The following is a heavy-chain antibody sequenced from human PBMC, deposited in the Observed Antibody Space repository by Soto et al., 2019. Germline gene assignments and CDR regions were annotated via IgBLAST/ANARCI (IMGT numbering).Heavy chain of an antibody. Sequence: QVQLVQSGAEVKKPGASVKVSCKASGYTFTSYDISWVRQAPGQGLEWMGWNSAYNGNTNYAQKLQGRVTMTTDTSTSTAYMELRSLRSDDTAVYYCAGPPVYCSSTSCSYFDYWGQGTLVTVSS. D-gene: IGHD2-2*01. CDR2: NSAYNGNT. CDR3: AGPPVYCSSTSCSYFDY. CDR1: GYTFTSYD. J-gene: IGHJ4*02. V-gene: IGHV1-18*01.